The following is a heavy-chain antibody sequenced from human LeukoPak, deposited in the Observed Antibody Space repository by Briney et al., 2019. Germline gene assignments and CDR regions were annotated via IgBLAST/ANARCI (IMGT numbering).Heavy chain of an antibody. CDR3: ARGGHVDTAMVSGY. Sequence: PSETLSLTCAVYGGSFSGYYWTWIRQPPGKGLEWIGEINHSGSTNYNPSLKSRVTISVDTSKNQFSLKLSSVTAADTAVYYCARGGHVDTAMVSGYWGQGTLVTVSS. V-gene: IGHV4-34*01. CDR1: GGSFSGYY. D-gene: IGHD5-18*01. CDR2: INHSGST. J-gene: IGHJ4*02.